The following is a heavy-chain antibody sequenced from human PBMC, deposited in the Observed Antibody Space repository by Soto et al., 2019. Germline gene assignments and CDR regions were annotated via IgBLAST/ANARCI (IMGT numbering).Heavy chain of an antibody. CDR1: GFTFSSYE. Sequence: EVQLVESGGGLVQPGGSLRLSCAASGFTFSSYEMNWVRQAPGKGLEWVSYISSSGSTIYYADSVKGRFTISRDNAKNSLYLQMNSLKAEDTAVYYCARSGVGVEPYRNAFDIWGQGTMVTVSS. CDR2: ISSSGSTI. J-gene: IGHJ3*02. D-gene: IGHD4-4*01. CDR3: ARSGVGVEPYRNAFDI. V-gene: IGHV3-48*03.